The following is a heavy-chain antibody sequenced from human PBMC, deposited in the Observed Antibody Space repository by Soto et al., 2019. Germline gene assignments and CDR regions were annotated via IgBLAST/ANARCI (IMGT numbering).Heavy chain of an antibody. Sequence: QVQLVQSGGEVKKPGASVTVSCKASGYTFINYHITWVRQAPGQGLEWMAWINTYNGMADYAQRFQGRVTITRETTTSTDYMELRNLGSDVTAVYFCAKSPRGEMATDWGQGSLVTVSS. CDR3: AKSPRGEMATD. CDR1: GYTFINYH. D-gene: IGHD5-12*01. V-gene: IGHV1-18*01. J-gene: IGHJ4*02. CDR2: INTYNGMA.